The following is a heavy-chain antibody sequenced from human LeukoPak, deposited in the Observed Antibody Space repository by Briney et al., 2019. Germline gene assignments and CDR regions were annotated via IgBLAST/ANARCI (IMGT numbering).Heavy chain of an antibody. D-gene: IGHD4-23*01. J-gene: IGHJ3*02. CDR1: GDTFSSFG. Sequence: ASVKVSCKASGDTFSSFGFSWVRQAPGQGPEWMGWISVYNGNTVYAQKVQGRVTMTTDTSTGTAYMDLRSLRTDDTAVYYCARYCGGNSQDDAFDIWGQGTMVTVSS. CDR2: ISVYNGNT. CDR3: ARYCGGNSQDDAFDI. V-gene: IGHV1-18*01.